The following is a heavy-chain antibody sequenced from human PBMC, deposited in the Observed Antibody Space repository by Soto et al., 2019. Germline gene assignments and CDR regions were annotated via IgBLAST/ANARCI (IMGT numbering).Heavy chain of an antibody. CDR1: GYTFTSYD. CDR2: MNPNSGNT. D-gene: IGHD3-10*01. V-gene: IGHV1-8*01. Sequence: QVQLVQSGAEVKKPGASVKVSCKASGYTFTSYDINWVRQATGQGLEWMGWMNPNSGNTGYAQKFQGRVTMTRNTSISTAYMELSSLRSEDTAVYYCASGLSTIPLVRGVIGYWGQGTLVTVSS. CDR3: ASGLSTIPLVRGVIGY. J-gene: IGHJ4*02.